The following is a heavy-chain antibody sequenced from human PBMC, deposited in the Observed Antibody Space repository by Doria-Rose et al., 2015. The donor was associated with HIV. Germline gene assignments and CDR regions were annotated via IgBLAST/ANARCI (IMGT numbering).Heavy chain of an antibody. CDR1: GGTFSRYP. J-gene: IGHJ4*02. CDR2: IIPVLGIR. Sequence: SGAEVKKPGSSVTVSCKASGGTFSRYPISWVRQAPGQGLEWMGRIIPVLGIRNYAQKFQGRVTITADESTSTAYIDLSNLRSEDTAVYYCATTWSGYYVDYWGQGTLDTVSP. D-gene: IGHD3-3*01. V-gene: IGHV1-69*02. CDR3: ATTWSGYYVDY.